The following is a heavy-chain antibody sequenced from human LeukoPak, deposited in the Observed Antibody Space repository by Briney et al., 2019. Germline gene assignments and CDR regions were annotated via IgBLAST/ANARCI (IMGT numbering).Heavy chain of an antibody. V-gene: IGHV3-30-3*01. D-gene: IGHD6-13*01. J-gene: IGHJ4*02. CDR3: AKGYSSN. Sequence: GGSLRLSCAASGFTFSSSAMHWVRQAPDKGLEWVAVISYDGSNKYYADSVKGRFTISRDNSKNTLYMQMNSLRAEDTAAYYCAKGYSSNWGQGTLVTVSS. CDR2: ISYDGSNK. CDR1: GFTFSSSA.